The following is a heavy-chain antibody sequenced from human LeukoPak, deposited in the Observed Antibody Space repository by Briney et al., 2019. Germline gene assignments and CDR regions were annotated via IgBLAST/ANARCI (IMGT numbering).Heavy chain of an antibody. CDR1: GGSISSYY. V-gene: IGHV4-59*01. Sequence: PSETLSLTCTVSGGSISSYYLSWIRQPPGKGLEWIGYIYYSGSTNYNPSLKSRVTISVDTSKNQFSLKLSSVTAADTAVYYCARDHRPRYCSGGSCYSGAGYYYYYGMDVWGQGTTVTVSS. J-gene: IGHJ6*02. CDR2: IYYSGST. D-gene: IGHD2-15*01. CDR3: ARDHRPRYCSGGSCYSGAGYYYYYGMDV.